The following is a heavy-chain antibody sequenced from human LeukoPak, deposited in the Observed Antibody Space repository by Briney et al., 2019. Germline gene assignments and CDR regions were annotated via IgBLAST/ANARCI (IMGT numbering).Heavy chain of an antibody. CDR3: ARGLYWFDP. J-gene: IGHJ5*02. CDR2: INSDGSTT. V-gene: IGHV3-74*01. Sequence: GGSLRLSCAASGFTFRSYWMHWFRQAPGKGLVWVSHINSDGSTTSYADSVKGRFAISRDNAKNTLNLQINSLRAEDTAVYYCARGLYWFDPWGQGTLVTVSS. CDR1: GFTFRSYW.